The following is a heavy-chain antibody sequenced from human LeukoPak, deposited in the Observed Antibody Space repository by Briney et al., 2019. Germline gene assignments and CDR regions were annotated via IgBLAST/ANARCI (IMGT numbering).Heavy chain of an antibody. D-gene: IGHD2-15*01. CDR3: AKDAWRCSGSSCPQYYYYMDV. V-gene: IGHV3-30*02. CDR2: TRYDGSEK. Sequence: PGGSLRLSCAASGFTFSTYGIHWVRQAPGKGLEWVAFTRYDGSEKYYADSMKGRFTISRDNSKNTLYLQMNSLRTEDTAVYYCAKDAWRCSGSSCPQYYYYMDVWGKGTTVTVSS. J-gene: IGHJ6*03. CDR1: GFTFSTYG.